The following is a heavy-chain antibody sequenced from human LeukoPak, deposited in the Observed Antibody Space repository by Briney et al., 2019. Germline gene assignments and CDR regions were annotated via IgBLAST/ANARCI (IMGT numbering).Heavy chain of an antibody. J-gene: IGHJ6*03. V-gene: IGHV3-48*01. CDR2: ISSSSSTI. Sequence: GGSLRLSCAASGFTFSSYSMNWVRQAPGKGLEWVSYISSSSSTIYYADSVKGRFTISRDNAKNTLYLQMNSLRAEDTAVYYCARSFGSGISYSDYYYMDVWGKGTTVTISS. D-gene: IGHD3-10*01. CDR1: GFTFSSYS. CDR3: ARSFGSGISYSDYYYMDV.